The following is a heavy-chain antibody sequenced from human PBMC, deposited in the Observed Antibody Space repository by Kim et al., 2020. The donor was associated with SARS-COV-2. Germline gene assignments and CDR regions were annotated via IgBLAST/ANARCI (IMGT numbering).Heavy chain of an antibody. CDR1: GGSFSGYY. J-gene: IGHJ4*02. Sequence: SETLSLTCAVYGGSFSGYYWSWIRQPPGKGLEWIGEINHSGSTNYNPSLKSRVTISVDTSKNQFSLKLSSVTAADTAVYYCATQRGAIDYWGQGTLVTVS. V-gene: IGHV4-34*01. CDR2: INHSGST. CDR3: ATQRGAIDY. D-gene: IGHD1-26*01.